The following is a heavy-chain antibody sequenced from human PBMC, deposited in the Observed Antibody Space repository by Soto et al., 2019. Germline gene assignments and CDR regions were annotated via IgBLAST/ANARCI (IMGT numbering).Heavy chain of an antibody. CDR2: ISSSGSTI. Sequence: VGSLRLSGAASGFTFSSYEMNWVRQAPGKGLEWVSYISSSGSTIYYADSVKGRFTISRDNAKNSLYLQMNSLRAEDTAVYYCARSVERWLPNWFDPWGQGTLVTVSS. V-gene: IGHV3-48*03. CDR1: GFTFSSYE. D-gene: IGHD6-19*01. J-gene: IGHJ5*02. CDR3: ARSVERWLPNWFDP.